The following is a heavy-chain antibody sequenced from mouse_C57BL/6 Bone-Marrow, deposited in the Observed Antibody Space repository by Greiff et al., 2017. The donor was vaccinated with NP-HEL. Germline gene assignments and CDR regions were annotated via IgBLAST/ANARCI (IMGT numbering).Heavy chain of an antibody. Sequence: QVQLKQPGAELVKPGASVKMSCKASGYTFTSYWITWVKQRPGQGLEWIGDIYPGSGSTNYNEKFKSKATLTVDTSSSTAYMQLSSLTSEDSAVYYCARKGAGSSYVAMDYWGQGTSVTVSS. CDR1: GYTFTSYW. D-gene: IGHD1-1*01. CDR2: IYPGSGST. J-gene: IGHJ4*01. CDR3: ARKGAGSSYVAMDY. V-gene: IGHV1-55*01.